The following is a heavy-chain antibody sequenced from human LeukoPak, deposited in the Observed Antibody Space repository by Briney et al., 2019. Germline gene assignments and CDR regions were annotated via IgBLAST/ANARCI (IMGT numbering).Heavy chain of an antibody. J-gene: IGHJ5*02. V-gene: IGHV4-34*01. CDR2: INHSGST. Sequence: SETLSLTCAVYGGSFSVYYWSWIRQPPGKGLEWIGEINHSGSTNYNPSLKSRVTISVDTSKNQFSLKLSSVTAADTAVYYCARASGRAYYGGASNWFDPWGQGTLVTVSS. D-gene: IGHD4-17*01. CDR1: GGSFSVYY. CDR3: ARASGRAYYGGASNWFDP.